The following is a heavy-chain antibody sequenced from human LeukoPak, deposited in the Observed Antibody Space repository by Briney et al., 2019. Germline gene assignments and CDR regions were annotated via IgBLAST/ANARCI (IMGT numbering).Heavy chain of an antibody. CDR2: ISGSGGDT. CDR1: GFTFSNFL. D-gene: IGHD3-10*01. CDR3: AARKVRGVWFYLDY. J-gene: IGHJ4*02. V-gene: IGHV3-23*01. Sequence: GSLRLSCAASGFTFSNFLMTWVRQAPGKGPEGVSAISGSGGDTYYADSVKGRFTISRDNSKNTLYLQMNSLRAEDTAVYYCAARKVRGVWFYLDYWGQGTLVTVSS.